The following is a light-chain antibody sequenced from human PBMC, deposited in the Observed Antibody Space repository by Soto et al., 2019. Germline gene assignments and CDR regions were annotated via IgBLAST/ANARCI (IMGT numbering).Light chain of an antibody. CDR3: MQALQSPIT. J-gene: IGKJ5*01. V-gene: IGKV2-28*01. Sequence: DIVMTQSPLSLPVTPGEPASISCRSSQSLLDSNEYNYFDWYVQKPGQSPQLLIYLGSHRASGVPDRFSGSGSGTDFTLKISRVEAEDVGVYYCMQALQSPITFGQGTRLEIK. CDR1: QSLLDSNEYNY. CDR2: LGS.